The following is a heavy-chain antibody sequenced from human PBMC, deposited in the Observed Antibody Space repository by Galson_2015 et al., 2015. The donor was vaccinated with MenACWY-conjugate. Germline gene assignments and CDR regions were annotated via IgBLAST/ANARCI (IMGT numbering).Heavy chain of an antibody. D-gene: IGHD1-14*01. CDR1: GFTFSSYW. J-gene: IGHJ4*02. Sequence: SLRLSCAASGFTFSSYWMSWVRQAPEKGLEWVANIKQDGSEKYYVDSVKGRFTISRDNAKNSLYLQMNSLRAEDTAVYYCARPIKSVGREFDYWGQGTLVTVSS. CDR2: IKQDGSEK. V-gene: IGHV3-7*03. CDR3: ARPIKSVGREFDY.